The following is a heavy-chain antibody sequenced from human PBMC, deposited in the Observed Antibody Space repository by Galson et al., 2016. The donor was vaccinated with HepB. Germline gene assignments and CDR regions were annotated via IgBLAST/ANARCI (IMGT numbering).Heavy chain of an antibody. D-gene: IGHD1-26*01. CDR3: ARGDIVGAIFDY. V-gene: IGHV3-23*01. Sequence: SLRLSCAASGLSFTNHAMSWVRHTPGKGLEWVSLISGSGVSTYYADSVKGRFTISRHNFKNTLYLQMNRLRAEDTAVYYCARGDIVGAIFDYWGQGTLVTVSS. J-gene: IGHJ4*02. CDR2: ISGSGVST. CDR1: GLSFTNHA.